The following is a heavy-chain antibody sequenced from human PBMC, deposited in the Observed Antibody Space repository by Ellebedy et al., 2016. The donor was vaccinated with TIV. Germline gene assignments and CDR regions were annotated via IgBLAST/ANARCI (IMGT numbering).Heavy chain of an antibody. CDR3: ARDRYIKRIAWFDP. V-gene: IGHV1-18*04. CDR2: ISGYNGNT. J-gene: IGHJ5*02. CDR1: GYTFTNYG. D-gene: IGHD2-2*02. Sequence: ASVKVSCKASGYTFTNYGISWVRQAPGQGLEWMGWISGYNGNTNYAQKLQGRVTMTTDTSTSTAYMELRSLRSDDTAVYYCARDRYIKRIAWFDPWGQGTLVTVSS.